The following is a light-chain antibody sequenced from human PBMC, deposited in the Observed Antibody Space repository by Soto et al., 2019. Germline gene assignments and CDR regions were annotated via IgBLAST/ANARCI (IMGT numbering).Light chain of an antibody. CDR1: QSIGRW. CDR3: QQYENYWT. V-gene: IGKV1-5*01. J-gene: IGKJ1*01. Sequence: DIQMTQSPSTLSASVGDRVTITCRASQSIGRWLAWYQQKPGKAPKLLIYDASNLDSGVPSRFSGSGSGTEFSLTISNLQPDDFATYYCQQYENYWTFGQGTRVEIK. CDR2: DAS.